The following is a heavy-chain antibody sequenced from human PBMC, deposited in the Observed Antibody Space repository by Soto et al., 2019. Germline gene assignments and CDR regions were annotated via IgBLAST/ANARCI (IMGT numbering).Heavy chain of an antibody. V-gene: IGHV4-39*01. Sequence: PSETLSLTCTVSGGSISSSSYYWGWIRQPPGKGLEWIGSIYYSGSTYYNPSLKSRVTISVDTSKNQFSLKLSSVTAADTAVYYCARGDDFWSGYTNYGMDVWGRGTTVTVSS. CDR1: GGSISSSSYY. J-gene: IGHJ6*02. CDR2: IYYSGST. D-gene: IGHD3-3*01. CDR3: ARGDDFWSGYTNYGMDV.